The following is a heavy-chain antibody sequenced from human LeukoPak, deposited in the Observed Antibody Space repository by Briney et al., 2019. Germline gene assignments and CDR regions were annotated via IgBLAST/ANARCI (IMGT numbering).Heavy chain of an antibody. CDR2: IIPIFGTA. V-gene: IGHV1-69*13. CDR3: ARVSGYYDFWSGYYTWRDYYYYYYMDV. J-gene: IGHJ6*03. D-gene: IGHD3-3*01. CDR1: GGTFSSYA. Sequence: GASVKVSCKASGGTFSSYAISWVRQAPGQGLERMGGIIPIFGTANYAQKFQGRVTITADESTSTAYMELSSLRSEDTAVYYCARVSGYYDFWSGYYTWRDYYYYYYMDVWGKGTTVTVSS.